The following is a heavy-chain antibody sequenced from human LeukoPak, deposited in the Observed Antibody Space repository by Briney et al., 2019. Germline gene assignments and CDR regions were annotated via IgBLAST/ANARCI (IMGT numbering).Heavy chain of an antibody. J-gene: IGHJ4*02. CDR2: ISAYNGNT. V-gene: IGHV1-18*01. CDR3: ARDGPPYGDYRSGLGY. Sequence: ASVTVSCTASGYTFTSYGISWVRQAPGQGLEWMGWISAYNGNTNYAQKLQGRVTMTTDTSTSTAYMELRSLRSDDTAVCYCARDGPPYGDYRSGLGYWGQGTLVTVSS. CDR1: GYTFTSYG. D-gene: IGHD4-17*01.